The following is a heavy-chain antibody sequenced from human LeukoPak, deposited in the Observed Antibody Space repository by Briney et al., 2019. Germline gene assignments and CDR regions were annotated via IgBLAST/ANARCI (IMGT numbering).Heavy chain of an antibody. CDR1: GFTFTSSA. V-gene: IGHV1-58*02. J-gene: IGHJ5*02. Sequence: SVKVSCKASGFTFTSSAMQWVRQARGQRLEWIGWIVVGSGNTNYAQKLQGRVTMTTDTSTSTAYMELRSLRSDDTAVYYCARVSYDFWSGYLNWFDPWGQGTLVTVSS. D-gene: IGHD3-3*01. CDR3: ARVSYDFWSGYLNWFDP. CDR2: IVVGSGNT.